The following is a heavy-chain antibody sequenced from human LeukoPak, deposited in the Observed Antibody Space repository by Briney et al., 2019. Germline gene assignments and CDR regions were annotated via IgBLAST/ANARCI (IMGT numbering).Heavy chain of an antibody. CDR2: IIPMFDTT. D-gene: IGHD2-15*01. V-gene: IGHV1-69*05. CDR3: ARDPGDICSGVSCYSGWWFDP. CDR1: GGTFSDYA. J-gene: IGHJ5*02. Sequence: SVKVSCKASGGTFSDYAISWVRQAPGQGLEWMGGIIPMFDTTIYAQKFQGRVTITTDESTSTAYMELSSLRSEDTAVYYCARDPGDICSGVSCYSGWWFDPWGQGTLVTVSS.